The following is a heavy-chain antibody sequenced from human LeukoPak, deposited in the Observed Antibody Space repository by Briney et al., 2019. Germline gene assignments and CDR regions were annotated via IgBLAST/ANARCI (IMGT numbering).Heavy chain of an antibody. CDR2: ISGSGGST. J-gene: IGHJ6*03. V-gene: IGHV3-23*01. Sequence: GGSLRLSCAASGFTVSSNYMSWVRQAPGKGLEWVSAISGSGGSTYYADSVKGRFTISRDKSKNTLYLQMNSLRAEDTAVYYCAKDSSGDYRYYYFYMDVWGKGTTVTVSS. D-gene: IGHD4-17*01. CDR3: AKDSSGDYRYYYFYMDV. CDR1: GFTVSSNY.